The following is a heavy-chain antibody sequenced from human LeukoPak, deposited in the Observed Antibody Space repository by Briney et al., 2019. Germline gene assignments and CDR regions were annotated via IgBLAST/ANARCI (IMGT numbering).Heavy chain of an antibody. D-gene: IGHD6-6*01. CDR2: INHSGST. Sequence: SETLSLTCAVYGGSFSGYYWSWIRQPPGKGLEWIGEINHSGSTSYNPSLKSRVTISVDTSKNQFSLKLSSVTAADTAVYYCARVIDYSSSPNWFDPWGQGTLVTVSS. CDR1: GGSFSGYY. CDR3: ARVIDYSSSPNWFDP. J-gene: IGHJ5*02. V-gene: IGHV4-34*01.